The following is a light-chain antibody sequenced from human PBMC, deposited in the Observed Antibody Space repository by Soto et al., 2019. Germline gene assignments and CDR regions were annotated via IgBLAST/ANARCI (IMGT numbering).Light chain of an antibody. J-gene: IGLJ2*01. CDR2: GNT. CDR1: GSKFGAGYD. V-gene: IGLV1-40*01. CDR3: QSYDSSLSVV. Sequence: QSVLTQPPSVSGAPGQRVTIPFPGAGSKFGAGYDVHWYQHLPGTAPQLFISGNTKRPSGVPDRLSGSKSGTSAALAITGLQAEDEADYYCQSYDSSLSVVFGGGTKVTVL.